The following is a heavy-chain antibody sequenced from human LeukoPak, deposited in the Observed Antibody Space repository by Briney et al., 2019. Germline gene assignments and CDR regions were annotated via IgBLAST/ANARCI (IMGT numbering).Heavy chain of an antibody. D-gene: IGHD1-1*01. V-gene: IGHV4-39*01. CDR1: GGSISSSSYY. J-gene: IGHJ4*02. CDR2: IYYTGNT. Sequence: SETLSLTCTVSGGSISSSSYYWGWIRQPPGKGLEWIGSIYYTGNTYYNPSLKSRVTISVDTSKNQFSLKLRSVTAADTAVYYCARPPSTTGTTGYFDYWGQGTLVTVSS. CDR3: ARPPSTTGTTGYFDY.